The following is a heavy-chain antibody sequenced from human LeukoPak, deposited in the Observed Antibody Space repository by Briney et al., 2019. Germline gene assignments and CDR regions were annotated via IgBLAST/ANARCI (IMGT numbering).Heavy chain of an antibody. V-gene: IGHV1-2*02. D-gene: IGHD4-17*01. CDR2: IDSNSGGT. CDR1: GYTFTGYY. J-gene: IGHJ4*02. CDR3: ARDDFGGANGVFDY. Sequence: ASVKVSCKTSGYTFTGYYIHWVRQAPGHGLEWMGWIDSNSGGTLYAQKFQGRVTMTRDTSISAVSMELNRLTSDDTAVYYCARDDFGGANGVFDYWGQGTLVTVSS.